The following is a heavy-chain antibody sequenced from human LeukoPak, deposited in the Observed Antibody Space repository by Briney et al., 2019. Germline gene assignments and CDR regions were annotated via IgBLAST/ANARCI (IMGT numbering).Heavy chain of an antibody. Sequence: PGGSLRLSCAASGFTFSSYSMNWVRQTPGKGLEWVSSITTGSSYIYYADSMKGRFTISRDNAKNLLYLQMNNLRAEDTAVYYCARGDNEAWGQGTLVTVSS. V-gene: IGHV3-21*01. CDR2: ITTGSSYI. CDR3: ARGDNEA. D-gene: IGHD5-24*01. J-gene: IGHJ5*02. CDR1: GFTFSSYS.